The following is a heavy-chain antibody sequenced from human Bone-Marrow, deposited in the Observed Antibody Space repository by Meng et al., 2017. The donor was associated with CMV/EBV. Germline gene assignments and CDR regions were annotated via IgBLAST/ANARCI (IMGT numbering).Heavy chain of an antibody. CDR3: ARVPAWSGSYDDLDY. CDR2: IIPILGIA. CDR1: GGTFSSYA. Sequence: SVKVSCKASGGTFSSYAISWVRQAPGQGLEWMGGIIPILGIANYAQKFQGRVTITADKSTSTAYMELSRLRSDDTAVYYCARVPAWSGSYDDLDYWGQGTLVTVTS. V-gene: IGHV1-69*10. D-gene: IGHD1-26*01. J-gene: IGHJ4*02.